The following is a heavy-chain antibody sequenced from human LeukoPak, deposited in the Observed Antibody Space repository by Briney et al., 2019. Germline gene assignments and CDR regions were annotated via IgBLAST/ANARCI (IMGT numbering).Heavy chain of an antibody. Sequence: PSQTLSLTCAVSGGSISSGGYSWSWIRQPPEKGREWIGYIYHSGSTYYNPSLKSRVTISVDRSKNQFSLKLSSVTAADTAVYYCASFDFWSGFYFDYWGQGTLVTVSS. CDR1: GGSISSGGYS. CDR3: ASFDFWSGFYFDY. V-gene: IGHV4-30-2*01. CDR2: IYHSGST. J-gene: IGHJ4*02. D-gene: IGHD3-3*01.